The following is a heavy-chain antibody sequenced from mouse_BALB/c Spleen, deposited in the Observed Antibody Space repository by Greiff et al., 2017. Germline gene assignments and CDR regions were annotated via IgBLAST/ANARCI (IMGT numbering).Heavy chain of an antibody. D-gene: IGHD2-1*01. CDR2: ISSGGST. CDR3: ARAYGNYYYAMDY. J-gene: IGHJ4*01. V-gene: IGHV5-6-5*01. Sequence: DVHLVESGGGLVKPGGSLKLSCAASGFTFSSYAMSWVRQTPEKRLEWVASISSGGSTYYPDSVKGRFTISRDNARNILYLQMSSLRSEDTAMYYCARAYGNYYYAMDYWGQGTSVTVSS. CDR1: GFTFSSYA.